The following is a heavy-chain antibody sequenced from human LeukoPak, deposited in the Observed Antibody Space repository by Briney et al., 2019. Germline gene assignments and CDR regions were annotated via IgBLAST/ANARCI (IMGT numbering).Heavy chain of an antibody. V-gene: IGHV4-34*01. CDR3: ARHPRDLVLAIYAEYFDY. CDR1: GGSFSGYY. J-gene: IGHJ4*02. Sequence: SETLSLTCAVYGGSFSGYYWSWIRQPPGKGLEWIGEINHSGSTNYNPSLKSRVTISVDTSKNQFSLKLSSVTAADTAVYFCARHPRDLVLAIYAEYFDYWGQGALVTVSS. D-gene: IGHD2-8*02. CDR2: INHSGST.